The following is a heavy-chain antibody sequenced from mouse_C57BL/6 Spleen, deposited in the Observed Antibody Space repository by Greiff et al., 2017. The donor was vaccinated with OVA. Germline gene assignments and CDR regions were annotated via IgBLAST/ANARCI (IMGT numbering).Heavy chain of an antibody. CDR1: GFTFSDYG. Sequence: DVKLVESGGGLVKPGGSLKLSCAASGFTFSDYGMHWVRQAPERGLEWVAYISSGSSTIYYADTVKGRFTLSRDNAKNTLFLQMTSLRSEDTAMYYCARTVVTPSWFAYWGQGTLVTVSA. CDR2: ISSGSSTI. J-gene: IGHJ3*01. V-gene: IGHV5-17*01. CDR3: ARTVVTPSWFAY. D-gene: IGHD2-3*01.